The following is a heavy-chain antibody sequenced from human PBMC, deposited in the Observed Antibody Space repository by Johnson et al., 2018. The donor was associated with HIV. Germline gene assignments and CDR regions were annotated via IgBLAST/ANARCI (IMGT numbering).Heavy chain of an antibody. CDR3: VRGTITVIRGIIAFDL. V-gene: IGHV3-30-3*01. CDR1: GFTFSSYA. Sequence: QEKLVESGGGVVQPGRSLRLSCAASGFTFSSYAMHWVRQAPGKGLEWVAVISYDGSNEYYAASVKGRFTISRDNSKNTLFLQMNTLRAEDTALYYCVRGTITVIRGIIAFDLWGQGTMVTVSS. D-gene: IGHD3-10*01. CDR2: ISYDGSNE. J-gene: IGHJ3*01.